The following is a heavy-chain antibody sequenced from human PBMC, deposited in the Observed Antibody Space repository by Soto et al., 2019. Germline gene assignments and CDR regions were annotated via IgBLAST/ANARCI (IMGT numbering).Heavy chain of an antibody. CDR2: IIPIFGTA. Sequence: SVKVSCKASGGTFSSYAISWLRQSPGQGLEWMGGIIPIFGTANYAQKFQGRVTITADKSTSTAYMELSSLRSEDTAVYYCARDTYCSCTSCPKYYYYYYGMEVWGQGTTVTVSS. D-gene: IGHD2-2*01. CDR3: ARDTYCSCTSCPKYYYYYYGMEV. CDR1: GGTFSSYA. V-gene: IGHV1-69*06. J-gene: IGHJ6*02.